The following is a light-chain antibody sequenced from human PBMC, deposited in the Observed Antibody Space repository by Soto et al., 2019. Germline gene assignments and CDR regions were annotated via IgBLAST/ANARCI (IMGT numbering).Light chain of an antibody. J-gene: IGKJ1*01. CDR2: AAS. Sequence: EIVMTQSPATLSVSPGERATLSCRASQSVRSNLAWYQQKPGQAPRLLIYAASSRATGIPDRFSGSESGTDFTLTISRLEPEDFAVYFCQHYSTSPWTFGQGTKVDIK. CDR1: QSVRSN. V-gene: IGKV3-20*01. CDR3: QHYSTSPWT.